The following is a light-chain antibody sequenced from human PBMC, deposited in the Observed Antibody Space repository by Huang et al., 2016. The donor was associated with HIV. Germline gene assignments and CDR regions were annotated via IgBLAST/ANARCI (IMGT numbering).Light chain of an antibody. CDR3: QKYNDVPRT. V-gene: IGKV1-27*01. CDR2: AAS. J-gene: IGKJ1*01. CDR1: QDIDAY. Sequence: DIQMTQSLSSLSASIGDRITISCRASQDIDAYLAWYQHKPGKVPNLLIYAASILQSGVPSRFSGSGSGTNFTLTIGSLQPEDVGSYYCQKYNDVPRTFGHGTKVEIK.